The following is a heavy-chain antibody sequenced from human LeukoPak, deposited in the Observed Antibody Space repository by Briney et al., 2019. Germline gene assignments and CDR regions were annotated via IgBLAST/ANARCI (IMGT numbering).Heavy chain of an antibody. CDR1: GFTFSSYA. J-gene: IGHJ4*02. Sequence: GGSLRLSCAASGFTFSSYAMSWVRQAPGKGLEWVSAISGSGGGTYYADSVKGRFTISRDNAKNSLYLQMNSLRAEDTAVYYCAREIYCSGGSCYPDDYWGQGTLVTVSS. D-gene: IGHD2-15*01. V-gene: IGHV3-23*01. CDR3: AREIYCSGGSCYPDDY. CDR2: ISGSGGGT.